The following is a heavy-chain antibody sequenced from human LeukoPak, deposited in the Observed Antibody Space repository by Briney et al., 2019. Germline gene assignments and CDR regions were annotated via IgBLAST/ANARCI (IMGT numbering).Heavy chain of an antibody. CDR1: GYSISSGYY. CDR2: IYHSGST. D-gene: IGHD3-22*01. J-gene: IGHJ4*02. V-gene: IGHV4-38-2*02. CDR3: ARIVVADFDY. Sequence: SETLSLTCTVSGYSISSGYYWGWIRQPPGKGLEWIGSIYHSGSTYYNPSLKSRVTISVDTSKNQLSLKLSSVTAADTAVYYCARIVVADFDYWGQGTLVTVSS.